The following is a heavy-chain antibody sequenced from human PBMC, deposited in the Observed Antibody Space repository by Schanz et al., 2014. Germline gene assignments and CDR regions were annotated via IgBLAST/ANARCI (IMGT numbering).Heavy chain of an antibody. D-gene: IGHD6-13*01. Sequence: QVQLVESGGGVVQPGRSLRLSCATSGLNFDYYGMNWVRQAPGKGLEWVSAISGSGASTYYADSVKGRFTISRDNSKNTVNLQMNSLRAEDTAVYYCAKEKEEVAADGSFFDYWGQGTLVTVSS. J-gene: IGHJ4*02. CDR3: AKEKEEVAADGSFFDY. CDR1: GLNFDYYG. V-gene: IGHV3-NL1*01. CDR2: ISGSGAST.